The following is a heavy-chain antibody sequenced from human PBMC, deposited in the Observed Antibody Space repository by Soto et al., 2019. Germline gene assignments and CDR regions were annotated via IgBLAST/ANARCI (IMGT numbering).Heavy chain of an antibody. J-gene: IGHJ6*02. CDR2: MYYSGTT. CDR1: GASFSSSSYY. D-gene: IGHD3-3*01. V-gene: IGHV4-39*01. CDR3: ATHPAISATSFYGMDV. Sequence: PETLSLTCSVSGASFSSSSYYWGWIRQPPEKGLEWIATMYYSGTTYYNPSLKSRVTVSIDTSKDQFSLKLTSVTAADTAMYYCATHPAISATSFYGMDVWGHGTTVT.